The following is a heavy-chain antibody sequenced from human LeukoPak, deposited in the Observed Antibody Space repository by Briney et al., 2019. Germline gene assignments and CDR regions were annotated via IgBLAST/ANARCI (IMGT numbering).Heavy chain of an antibody. V-gene: IGHV3-7*01. CDR3: ARAQGGAFDY. D-gene: IGHD3-10*01. Sequence: PGGSLRLSCAASGFTFSSYWMSWVLQAPGTRLEWVANIKQDGSEKYYVVSVKGRLTISRDNAKNSLYLQMNSLRAEDTAVYYCARAQGGAFDYWGQGTLVTVSS. CDR1: GFTFSSYW. CDR2: IKQDGSEK. J-gene: IGHJ4*02.